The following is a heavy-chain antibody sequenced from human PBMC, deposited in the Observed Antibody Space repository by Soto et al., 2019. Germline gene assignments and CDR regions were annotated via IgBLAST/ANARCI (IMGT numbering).Heavy chain of an antibody. D-gene: IGHD1-26*01. CDR1: GFALSSYW. J-gene: IGHJ4*02. CDR2: IKKDGSEK. Sequence: VGSLRLSCVASGFALSSYWVTWVRQAPGKGLEWVANIKKDGSEKYYVDSVRGRFTISRDNGKNSVYLQMNSLRAEDTAMYYCARAVGADDYWGQGTQVTVS. CDR3: ARAVGADDY. V-gene: IGHV3-7*03.